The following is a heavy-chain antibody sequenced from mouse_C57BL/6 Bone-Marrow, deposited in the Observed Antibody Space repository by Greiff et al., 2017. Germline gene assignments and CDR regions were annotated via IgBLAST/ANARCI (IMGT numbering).Heavy chain of an antibody. V-gene: IGHV1-54*01. CDR1: GYAFTNYL. CDR3: ASPYDGYYLFAY. D-gene: IGHD2-3*01. J-gene: IGHJ3*01. CDR2: INPGSGGT. Sequence: QVQLKESGAELVRPGTSVKVSCKASGYAFTNYLIEWVKQRPGQGLEWIGVINPGSGGTNYNEKFKGKATLTADKSSSTAYMQLSSLTSEDSAVYFCASPYDGYYLFAYWGQGTLVTVSA.